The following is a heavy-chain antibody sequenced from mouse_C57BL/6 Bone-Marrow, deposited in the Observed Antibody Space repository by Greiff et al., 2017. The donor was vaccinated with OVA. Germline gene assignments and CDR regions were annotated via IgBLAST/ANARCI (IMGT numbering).Heavy chain of an antibody. CDR2: IHPNSGST. CDR1: GYTFTSYW. D-gene: IGHD3-2*02. J-gene: IGHJ2*01. V-gene: IGHV1-64*01. CDR3: AGGRGYRLRGYFDY. Sequence: VQLQQSGAELVKPGASVKLSCKASGYTFTSYWMHWVKQRPGQGLEWIGMIHPNSGSTNYNEKFKSKATLTVDKSSSTAYMQLSSLTSVDSAVLSCAGGRGYRLRGYFDYCGQGTALTVSS.